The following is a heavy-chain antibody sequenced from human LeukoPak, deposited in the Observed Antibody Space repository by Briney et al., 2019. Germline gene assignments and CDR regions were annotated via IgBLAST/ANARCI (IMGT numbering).Heavy chain of an antibody. CDR3: ARGNTFDGDYVPFDY. Sequence: SETLSLTCAVYGGSFSGYYWSWIRQPPGKGLEWIGEINHSGSTNYNPSLKSRVTISVDTSKNQFSLKLSSVTAADTAVYYCARGNTFDGDYVPFDYWGQGTLVTVSS. J-gene: IGHJ4*02. V-gene: IGHV4-34*01. CDR1: GGSFSGYY. CDR2: INHSGST. D-gene: IGHD4-17*01.